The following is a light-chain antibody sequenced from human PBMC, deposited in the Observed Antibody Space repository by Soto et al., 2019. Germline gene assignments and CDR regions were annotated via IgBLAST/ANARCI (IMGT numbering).Light chain of an antibody. CDR3: QNYTSAPLP. J-gene: IGKJ4*01. CDR1: QGITYY. CDR2: AAS. V-gene: IGKV1-27*01. Sequence: DIQMTQSPSSLSASVGDRVTITCRASQGITYYLAWYQQKPGKVPKLLIYAASTLQSGVPSRFSGGGSGADFTLTISSLQPEAVATYYCQNYTSAPLPFGGGTKVEIK.